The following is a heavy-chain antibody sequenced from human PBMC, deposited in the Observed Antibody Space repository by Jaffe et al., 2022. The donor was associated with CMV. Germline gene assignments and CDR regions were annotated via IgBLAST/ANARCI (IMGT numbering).Heavy chain of an antibody. CDR3: VRGGGLDWLSGAMDV. D-gene: IGHD3-9*01. CDR1: GYTFTSYI. V-gene: IGHV1-18*01. CDR2: ISAETDKT. J-gene: IGHJ6*02. Sequence: QAQLVQSGAEVKKPGASVKVSCKASGYTFTSYIISWVRQAPGQGLEWMGWISAETDKTNYAPKFQGRVTMTTDTSTTTVHMELSSLRSDDTADYYCVRGGGLDWLSGAMDVWGHGTTVIVSS.